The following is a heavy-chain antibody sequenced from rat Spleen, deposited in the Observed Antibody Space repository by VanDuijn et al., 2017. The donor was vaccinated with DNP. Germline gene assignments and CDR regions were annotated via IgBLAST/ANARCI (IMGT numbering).Heavy chain of an antibody. J-gene: IGHJ2*01. CDR2: VTSGGGTT. V-gene: IGHV5-25*01. Sequence: EVHLVESGGGLVQPGRSMKLSCAASGFTFSNYYMAWVRQAPTKGLDWVASVTSGGGTTYYRDSVKGRFTISRDNAKSTLYLQMNSLRSEDMATYYCARPNYYAGSYPHYWGQGVMVTVSS. CDR1: GFTFSNYY. CDR3: ARPNYYAGSYPHY. D-gene: IGHD1-12*02.